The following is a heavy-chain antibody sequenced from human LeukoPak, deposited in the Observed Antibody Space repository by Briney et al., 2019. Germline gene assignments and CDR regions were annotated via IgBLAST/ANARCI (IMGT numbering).Heavy chain of an antibody. D-gene: IGHD2-2*01. CDR2: INAGNGNT. J-gene: IGHJ4*02. V-gene: IGHV1-3*01. CDR3: ARAFPTIVVVPAAIGI. Sequence: ASVKVSCKASGYTFTSYAMHWVRQAPGQRLEWMGWINAGNGNTKYSQKFQGRVTITGDTSASTAYMELSSLRSEDTAVYYCARAFPTIVVVPAAIGIWGQGTLVTVSS. CDR1: GYTFTSYA.